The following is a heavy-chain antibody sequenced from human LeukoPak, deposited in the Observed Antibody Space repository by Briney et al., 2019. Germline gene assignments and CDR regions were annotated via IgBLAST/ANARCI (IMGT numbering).Heavy chain of an antibody. Sequence: KTSATLSLTCTVSGGSISSYYWTWIRQPPGKGLEWIGYVSYSGTTKYNPSLKSRVTMSVDMSKNRLSLRLTSVTAADTAVYYCARLHLDYVDYWGQGAVVTASS. CDR2: VSYSGTT. J-gene: IGHJ4*02. CDR1: GGSISSYY. V-gene: IGHV4-59*01. CDR3: ARLHLDYVDY.